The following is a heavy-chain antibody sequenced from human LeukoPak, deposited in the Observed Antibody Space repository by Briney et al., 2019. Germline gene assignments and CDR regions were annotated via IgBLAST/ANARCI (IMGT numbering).Heavy chain of an antibody. CDR1: GFTFDDYA. CDR2: ISGDGGST. J-gene: IGHJ4*02. V-gene: IGHV3-43*02. Sequence: GGSLRLSCAASGFTFDDYAMHWVRQAPGKGLEWVSLISGDGGSTYYADSVKGRFTFSRDNSKNSLYLQMNSLRTEDTALYYCATAQGIAVAGDDYWGQGTLVTVSS. D-gene: IGHD6-19*01. CDR3: ATAQGIAVAGDDY.